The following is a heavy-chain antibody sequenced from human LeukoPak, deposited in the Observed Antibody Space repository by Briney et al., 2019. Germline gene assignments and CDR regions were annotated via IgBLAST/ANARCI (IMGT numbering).Heavy chain of an antibody. Sequence: SVKVSCKASGGTFSSYAISWMRQAPGQGLEWMGRIIPILGIANYAQKFQGRVAITADKSTSTAYMELSSLRSEDTAVYYCASPGGYYGSGSYYNSDYWGQGTLVTVSS. CDR1: GGTFSSYA. V-gene: IGHV1-69*04. CDR2: IIPILGIA. D-gene: IGHD3-10*01. CDR3: ASPGGYYGSGSYYNSDY. J-gene: IGHJ4*02.